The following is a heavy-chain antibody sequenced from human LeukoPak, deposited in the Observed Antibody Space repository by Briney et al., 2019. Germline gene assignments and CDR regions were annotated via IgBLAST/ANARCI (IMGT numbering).Heavy chain of an antibody. CDR2: IYYSRST. Sequence: SQTLSLTCTVSGGSISSGGYYWSWLRQHPGKGLECIGYIYYSRSTYYNPSLKSRVIISVDTSKDQFSLRLSSVTAADTAVYYCARDLGPNYSHSRAAFDIWGQGTMVTVSS. V-gene: IGHV4-31*03. D-gene: IGHD3-22*01. J-gene: IGHJ3*02. CDR3: ARDLGPNYSHSRAAFDI. CDR1: GGSISSGGYY.